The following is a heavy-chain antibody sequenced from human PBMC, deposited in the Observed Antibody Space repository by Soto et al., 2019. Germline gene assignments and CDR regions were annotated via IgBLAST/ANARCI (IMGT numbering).Heavy chain of an antibody. V-gene: IGHV3-15*07. CDR2: IKSKTDGGTT. CDR1: GFTFSNAW. D-gene: IGHD3-22*01. Sequence: GGSLRLSCAAPGFTFSNAWMNWVRQAPGKGLEWVGRIKSKTDGGTTDYAAPVKGRFTISRDDSKNTLYLQMNSLKTEDTAVYYCTTDQIVTYYYDSSGQPAEFGPEIDYWGQGTLVTVSS. J-gene: IGHJ4*02. CDR3: TTDQIVTYYYDSSGQPAEFGPEIDY.